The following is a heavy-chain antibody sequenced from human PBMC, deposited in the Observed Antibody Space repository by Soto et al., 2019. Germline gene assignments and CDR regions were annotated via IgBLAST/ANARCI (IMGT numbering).Heavy chain of an antibody. D-gene: IGHD1-1*01. Sequence: GGSLRLSCAASGFAFSSYSMNWVRQAPGRGLEWIAYIRYSSSTIYYADSVKGRFTISRDDAKNSLYLQMGALRDEDTAVYYCARDHVIGTTEYYYGMDVWGQGTTVTVSS. J-gene: IGHJ6*02. CDR1: GFAFSSYS. V-gene: IGHV3-48*02. CDR2: IRYSSSTI. CDR3: ARDHVIGTTEYYYGMDV.